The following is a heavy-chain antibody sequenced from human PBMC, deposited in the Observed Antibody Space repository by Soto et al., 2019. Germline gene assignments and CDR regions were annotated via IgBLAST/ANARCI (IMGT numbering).Heavy chain of an antibody. CDR1: GGSISSYY. V-gene: IGHV4-59*05. CDR2: IYYSGST. Sequence: PSETLSLTCTVSGGSISSYYWSWIRQPPGKGLEWIGSIYYSGSTYYNPSLKSRVTISVDTSKNQFSLKLSSVTAADTAVYYCARGWEPPYYYYGMDVWGQGTTVTVSS. J-gene: IGHJ6*02. CDR3: ARGWEPPYYYYGMDV. D-gene: IGHD1-26*01.